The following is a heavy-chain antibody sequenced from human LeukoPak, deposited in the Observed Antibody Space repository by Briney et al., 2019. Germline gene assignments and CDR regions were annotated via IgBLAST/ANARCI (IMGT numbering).Heavy chain of an antibody. V-gene: IGHV4-38-2*02. J-gene: IGHJ4*02. D-gene: IGHD6-13*01. CDR2: IYHSGST. Sequence: KPSETLSLTCTVSGYSISSGYYWGWIRQPPGKGLEWIGSIYHSGSTYYNPSLKSRVTISVDTSKNQFSLKLSSVTAADTAVYYCARDGEIAATYFDYWGQGTLVTVSS. CDR1: GYSISSGYY. CDR3: ARDGEIAATYFDY.